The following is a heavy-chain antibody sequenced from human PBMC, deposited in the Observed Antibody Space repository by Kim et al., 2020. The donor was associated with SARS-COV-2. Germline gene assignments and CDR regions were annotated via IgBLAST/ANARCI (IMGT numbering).Heavy chain of an antibody. CDR2: ISGSGGST. Sequence: GGSLRLSCAASGFTFSSYAMSWVRQAPGKGLEWDSSISGSGGSTYYADSLKGRFTISRDNSKNTLYLQMNSLRAEDTAVYYCAKARVAVACFFDYWGQGTLVTVSS. V-gene: IGHV3-23*01. CDR3: AKARVAVACFFDY. J-gene: IGHJ4*02. D-gene: IGHD6-19*01. CDR1: GFTFSSYA.